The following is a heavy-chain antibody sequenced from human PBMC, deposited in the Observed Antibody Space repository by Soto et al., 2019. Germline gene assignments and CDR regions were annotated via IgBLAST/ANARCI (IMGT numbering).Heavy chain of an antibody. Sequence: SETLSLTCTVSGGSVTSDEDYWTWIRQSPGKGLEWIGYISNSGSTGYNPSLKTRLSMSVDRSKNQFALRLTSVTAADTAVYFCATESGSTYGYFDHWGQGTQVTVSS. CDR1: GGSVTSDEDY. CDR2: ISNSGST. V-gene: IGHV4-30-4*01. J-gene: IGHJ4*02. D-gene: IGHD5-18*01. CDR3: ATESGSTYGYFDH.